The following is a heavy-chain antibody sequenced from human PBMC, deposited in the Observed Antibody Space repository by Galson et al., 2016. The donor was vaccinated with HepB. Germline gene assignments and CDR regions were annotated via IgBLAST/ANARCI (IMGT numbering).Heavy chain of an antibody. V-gene: IGHV1-46*01. CDR3: ARDPYTSSYDY. Sequence: SVKVSCKASGYTFTSYYIHWVRQAPGQGLECMGIIDPSGGTTNYAQKFQGRVTMTRDTSTSTVYMELNSLRSEDTAVYYCARDPYTSSYDYWGQGTLVTVSS. CDR1: GYTFTSYY. D-gene: IGHD6-6*01. J-gene: IGHJ4*02. CDR2: IDPSGGTT.